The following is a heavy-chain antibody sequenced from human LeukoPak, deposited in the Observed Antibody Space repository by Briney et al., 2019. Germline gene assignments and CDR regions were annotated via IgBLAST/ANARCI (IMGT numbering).Heavy chain of an antibody. CDR2: INPSGGST. J-gene: IGHJ4*02. V-gene: IGHV1-46*01. CDR3: ARDITPDYYGSGSYYKN. Sequence: GASVKVSCKASGYTFTSYYMHWVRQAPGQGLEWMGIINPSGGSTSYAQKFQGRVTMTRDTSTSTVYMELSSLRSEDTAVYYCARDITPDYYGSGSYYKNWGQGTLVTVSS. CDR1: GYTFTSYY. D-gene: IGHD3-10*01.